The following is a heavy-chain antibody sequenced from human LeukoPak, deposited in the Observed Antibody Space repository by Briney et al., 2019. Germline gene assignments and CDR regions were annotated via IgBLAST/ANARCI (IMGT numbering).Heavy chain of an antibody. V-gene: IGHV1-2*02. CDR2: ISPNSGGT. CDR3: ARDGNFDY. D-gene: IGHD1-14*01. CDR1: GYTFTDYY. J-gene: IGHJ4*02. Sequence: GASVKVSCKASGYTFTDYYMHWVRQAPGQGLEWMGWISPNSGGTNYVQKFQGRVTMTRDTSISTVYMELTRLRSDDTAFYYCARDGNFDYWGQGTLVTVSS.